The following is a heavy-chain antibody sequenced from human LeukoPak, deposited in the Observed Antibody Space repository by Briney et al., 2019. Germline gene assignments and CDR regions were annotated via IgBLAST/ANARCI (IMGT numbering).Heavy chain of an antibody. CDR3: ARDGGGYYDILTGYYGWFGP. CDR1: GGSISSYY. V-gene: IGHV4-59*01. Sequence: SETLSLTRTVSGGSISSYYWSWIRQPPGKGLEWIGYIYYSGSTNYNPSLKSRLTISVDTSKNQFSLKLSSVTAADTAVYYCARDGGGYYDILTGYYGWFGPWGQGTLVTVSS. D-gene: IGHD3-9*01. J-gene: IGHJ5*02. CDR2: IYYSGST.